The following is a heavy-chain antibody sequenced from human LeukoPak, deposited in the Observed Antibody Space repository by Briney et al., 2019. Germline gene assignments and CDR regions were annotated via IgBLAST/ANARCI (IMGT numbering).Heavy chain of an antibody. CDR3: ARINGGSGRLMDV. D-gene: IGHD3-10*01. Sequence: GASVKVSCKASGGTFSSYAISWVRQAPGQGLEWMGGIIPIFGTANYAQKFQGRVTITADESTSTAYMELSSPRSEDTAVYYCARINGGSGRLMDVWGQGTTVTVSS. J-gene: IGHJ6*02. CDR2: IIPIFGTA. CDR1: GGTFSSYA. V-gene: IGHV1-69*13.